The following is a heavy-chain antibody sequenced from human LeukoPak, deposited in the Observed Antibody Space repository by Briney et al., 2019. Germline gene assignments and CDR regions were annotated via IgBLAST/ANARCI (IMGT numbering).Heavy chain of an antibody. V-gene: IGHV1-2*06. J-gene: IGHJ4*02. CDR2: INPNSGGT. D-gene: IGHD1-26*01. Sequence: ASVKVSCKASGYTFTGYYMHWVRQAPGQGLEWKGRINPNSGGTNYAQKFQGRVTMTRDTSISTAYMELSRLRSDDTAVYYCATPGGSYQYGDYWGQGTLVTVSS. CDR3: ATPGGSYQYGDY. CDR1: GYTFTGYY.